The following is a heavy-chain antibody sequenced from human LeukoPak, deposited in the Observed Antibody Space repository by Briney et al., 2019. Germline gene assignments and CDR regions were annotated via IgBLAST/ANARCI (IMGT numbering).Heavy chain of an antibody. D-gene: IGHD1-26*01. J-gene: IGHJ4*02. CDR3: ARDRRVGATIDY. CDR2: INSDGSST. CDR1: GFTFSSYW. V-gene: IGHV3-74*01. Sequence: PGGSLRLSCAAPGFTFSSYWMHWVRQAPGKGLVWVSRINSDGSSTSYADSVKGRFTISRDNAKNTLYLQMNSLRAEDTAVYYCARDRRVGATIDYWGQGTLVIVSS.